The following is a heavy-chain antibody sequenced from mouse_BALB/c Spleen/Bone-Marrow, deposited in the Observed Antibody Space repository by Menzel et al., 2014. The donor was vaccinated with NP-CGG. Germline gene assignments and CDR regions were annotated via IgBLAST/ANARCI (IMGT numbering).Heavy chain of an antibody. D-gene: IGHD2-10*02. V-gene: IGHV1-14*01. J-gene: IGHJ4*01. CDR1: GYTFTSYV. CDR2: INPYNDGT. CDR3: ARGGYGNVYYAMDY. Sequence: VQLQQSGSELVKPGASVKMSCKASGYTFTSYVMHWVKQKPGQGLEWIGYINPYNDGTKYNEKFKGKATLTSDKSSSTAYMELSSLTSEDSAVYYCARGGYGNVYYAMDYWGQGTSVTVSS.